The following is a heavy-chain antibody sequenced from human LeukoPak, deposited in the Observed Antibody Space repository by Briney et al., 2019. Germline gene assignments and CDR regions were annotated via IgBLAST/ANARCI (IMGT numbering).Heavy chain of an antibody. CDR3: AREGYGGDSGLDS. CDR1: GGSISSYY. J-gene: IGHJ4*02. V-gene: IGHV4-30-4*08. Sequence: SETLSLTCTVSGGSISSYYWSWIRQPPGKGLEWIGYIYYSGSTYYNPSLKSRVTISVDTSKNQFSLKLSSVTAADTAVYYCAREGYGGDSGLDSWGQGTLVTVSS. D-gene: IGHD4-23*01. CDR2: IYYSGST.